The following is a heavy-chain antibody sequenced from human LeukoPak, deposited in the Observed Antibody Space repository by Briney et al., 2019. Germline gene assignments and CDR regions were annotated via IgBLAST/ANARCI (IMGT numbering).Heavy chain of an antibody. Sequence: GGSLRLSCAASGFTFSTYWMVWVRQAPGKGLEWVANIKQDGSQKYYVDSVKGRFTISRDNAKNSLYLQMNSLRAEDTALYYCARDRGGIGYYMDVWGKGTTVTVSS. V-gene: IGHV3-7*01. D-gene: IGHD3-16*02. CDR2: IKQDGSQK. J-gene: IGHJ6*03. CDR3: ARDRGGIGYYMDV. CDR1: GFTFSTYW.